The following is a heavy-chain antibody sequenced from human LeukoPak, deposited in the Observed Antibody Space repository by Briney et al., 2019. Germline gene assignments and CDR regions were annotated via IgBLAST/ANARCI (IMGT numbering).Heavy chain of an antibody. CDR1: GGSISSGDYC. Sequence: SQTLSLTCTVSGGSISSGDYCWSWIRQPPGKGLEWIGYIYYSGSTYYNPSLKSRVTISVDTSKNQFSLKLSSVTAADTAVYYCARAFLSGSYSRSWFDPWGQGTLVTVSS. J-gene: IGHJ5*02. CDR2: IYYSGST. D-gene: IGHD1-26*01. CDR3: ARAFLSGSYSRSWFDP. V-gene: IGHV4-30-4*01.